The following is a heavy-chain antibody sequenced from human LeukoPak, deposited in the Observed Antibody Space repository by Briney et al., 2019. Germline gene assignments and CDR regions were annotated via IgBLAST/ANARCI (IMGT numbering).Heavy chain of an antibody. CDR1: GFTFSSYE. CDR2: ISSSGSTI. D-gene: IGHD6-13*01. J-gene: IGHJ5*02. CDR3: VGAAAEGGGVYNWFDP. Sequence: QPGGSLRLSCAASGFTFSSYEMNWVRQAPGKGLEWVSYISSSGSTIYYADSVKGRFTISRDNAKNSLYLQMNSLRAEDTAVYYCVGAAAEGGGVYNWFDPWGQGTLVTVSS. V-gene: IGHV3-48*03.